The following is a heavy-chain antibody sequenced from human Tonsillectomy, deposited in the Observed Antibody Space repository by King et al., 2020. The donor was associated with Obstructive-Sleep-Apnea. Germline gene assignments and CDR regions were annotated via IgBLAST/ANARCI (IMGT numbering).Heavy chain of an antibody. CDR1: GGTFRSYA. J-gene: IGHJ4*02. Sequence: LVPSVASVKTPGSSVTVSCQASGGTFRSYAISWVRQAPGHGLEWMGGILPIFGTATYAPKFPGRVTITADESTSTAYMELSSLRSEDTAVSYCAREGLALPVDYWGQGTLVTVSS. CDR2: ILPIFGTA. V-gene: IGHV1-69*01. CDR3: AREGLALPVDY. D-gene: IGHD2-21*01.